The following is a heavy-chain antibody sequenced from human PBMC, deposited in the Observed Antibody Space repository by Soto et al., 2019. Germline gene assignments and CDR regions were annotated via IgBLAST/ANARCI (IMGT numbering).Heavy chain of an antibody. CDR2: IYSDGST. Sequence: GGSLRLSCAASGFTVSGNYMSWVRQAPGKGLEWVSLIYSDGSTDYSDSVKGRFTISRDTSKNTLYIQMNSLRAEDTAVYFCARGYSSSWYGDYWGQGTPVTVSS. D-gene: IGHD6-13*01. V-gene: IGHV3-53*01. J-gene: IGHJ4*02. CDR3: ARGYSSSWYGDY. CDR1: GFTVSGNY.